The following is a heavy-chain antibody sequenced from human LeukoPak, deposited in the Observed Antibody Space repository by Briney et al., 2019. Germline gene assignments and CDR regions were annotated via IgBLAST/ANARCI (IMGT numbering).Heavy chain of an antibody. Sequence: GGSLRLSCEASGFRFGGFWMNWVRQAPGKGPERVANINQDGSEKLYVDSVKGRFTISRDNAKDSLYLQMNSLRVEDTAVYYCTRDVREAYDIWGHGTMVTVSS. D-gene: IGHD3-16*01. CDR1: GFRFGGFW. CDR3: TRDVREAYDI. CDR2: INQDGSEK. J-gene: IGHJ3*02. V-gene: IGHV3-7*01.